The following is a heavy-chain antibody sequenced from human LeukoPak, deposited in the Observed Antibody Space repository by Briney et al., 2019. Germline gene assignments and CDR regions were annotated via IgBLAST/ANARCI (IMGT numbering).Heavy chain of an antibody. CDR2: ISGSGGST. J-gene: IGHJ4*02. Sequence: GGSLRLSCAASGFTFSIYAMNWVRQAPGKGLEWVSAISGSGGSTYYADSVKGRSTISRDNSKSTLYLQMNSLRAEDTAVYYCAKAAADYYDSSGYYYLCDYWGQGTLVTVSS. V-gene: IGHV3-23*01. D-gene: IGHD3-22*01. CDR3: AKAAADYYDSSGYYYLCDY. CDR1: GFTFSIYA.